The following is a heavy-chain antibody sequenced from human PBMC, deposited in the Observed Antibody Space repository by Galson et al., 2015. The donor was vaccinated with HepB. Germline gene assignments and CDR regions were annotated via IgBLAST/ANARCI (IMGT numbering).Heavy chain of an antibody. D-gene: IGHD3-3*01. V-gene: IGHV4-34*01. J-gene: IGHJ4*02. CDR2: ISHSGST. CDR3: ARAYDFWSGYWLDY. CDR1: GGSFSGYY. Sequence: LSLTCAVYGGSFSGYYWSWIRQPPGKGLEWIGEISHSGSTNYNPSLKSRVTISVDTSKNQFSLKLSSVTAADTAVYYCARAYDFWSGYWLDYWGQGTLVTVSS.